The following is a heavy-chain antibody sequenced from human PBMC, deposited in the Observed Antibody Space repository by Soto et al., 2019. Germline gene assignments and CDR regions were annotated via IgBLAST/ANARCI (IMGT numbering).Heavy chain of an antibody. J-gene: IGHJ5*02. V-gene: IGHV3-23*01. CDR1: GFTFSSYA. CDR3: AKDPSHSPYSSCDFNWFDP. D-gene: IGHD6-6*01. Sequence: PGGSLRLSCAASGFTFSSYAMSWVRQAPGKGLEWVSAISGSGGSTYYADSVKGRFTISRDNSKNTLYLQMNSLRAEDTAVYYCAKDPSHSPYSSCDFNWFDPWGQGTLVTVSS. CDR2: ISGSGGST.